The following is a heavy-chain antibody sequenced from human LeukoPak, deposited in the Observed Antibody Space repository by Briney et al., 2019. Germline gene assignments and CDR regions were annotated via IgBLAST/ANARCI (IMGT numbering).Heavy chain of an antibody. CDR3: ARDISYGSAW. Sequence: GGSLRPSCAASGFTLSTYSMHWVRQAPGKGLEWVSSISSSSGFIYYADSVKGRFTISRDNAKNSLYLQMSSLRAEDTAVYYCARDISYGSAWWGQGTLVTVSS. D-gene: IGHD3-10*01. J-gene: IGHJ4*02. CDR2: ISSSSGFI. V-gene: IGHV3-21*01. CDR1: GFTLSTYS.